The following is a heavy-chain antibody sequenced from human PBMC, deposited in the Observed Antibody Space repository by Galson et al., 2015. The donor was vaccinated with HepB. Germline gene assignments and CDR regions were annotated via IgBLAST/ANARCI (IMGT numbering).Heavy chain of an antibody. CDR3: ARDRIAAAGKNYYYGMDV. CDR1: GYTFTSYG. V-gene: IGHV1-18*04. D-gene: IGHD6-13*01. CDR2: ISAYNGNT. Sequence: SVKVSCKASGYTFTSYGISWVRQAPGQGLEWMGWISAYNGNTNYAQKLQGRVTMTTDTSTSTAYMELRSLRSDDTAVYYCARDRIAAAGKNYYYGMDVWGKGTTVTVSS. J-gene: IGHJ6*04.